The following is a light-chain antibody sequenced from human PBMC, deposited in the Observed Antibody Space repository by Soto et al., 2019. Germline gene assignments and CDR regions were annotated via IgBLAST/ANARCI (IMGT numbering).Light chain of an antibody. V-gene: IGKV3-20*01. CDR1: QSVPSNF. CDR3: QQYDSSWT. CDR2: VAS. J-gene: IGKJ1*01. Sequence: EIVLTQSPGTLSLSPGERATLSCRASQSVPSNFLAWYQQKPGQAPILLIYVASRRATGIPDRFSGSGSGTDFTLTISRLEPEDFAVYYCQQYDSSWTFGQGTKVEIK.